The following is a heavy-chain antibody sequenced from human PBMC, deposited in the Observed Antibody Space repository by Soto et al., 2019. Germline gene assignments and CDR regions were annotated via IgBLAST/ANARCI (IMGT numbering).Heavy chain of an antibody. D-gene: IGHD6-13*01. CDR1: GFTFSSHT. CDR2: LSSNGYYI. CDR3: ARDAARGSSNLYGFDL. Sequence: PAGCLTLACAASGFTFSSHTMNWVRQAQGKGLEWVSSLSSNGYYIYYADSVRDRFTISRDNAKNSLYLQMSSLRAEDTAIYYCARDAARGSSNLYGFDLWGQGTLVTVSS. J-gene: IGHJ5*02. V-gene: IGHV3-21*01.